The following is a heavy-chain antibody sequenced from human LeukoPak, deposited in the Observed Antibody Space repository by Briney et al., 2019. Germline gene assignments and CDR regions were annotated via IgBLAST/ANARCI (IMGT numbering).Heavy chain of an antibody. D-gene: IGHD1-14*01. CDR1: GFTFSSYA. CDR3: ARVGPWVNPDYYYMDV. Sequence: GGSLRLSCAASGFTFSSYAMSWVRQAPGKGLEWVSAISGSGGNTYYADSVKGRFTISRDNSKNTLYLQMNSLRAEDTAVYYCARVGPWVNPDYYYMDVWGKGTTVTVSS. V-gene: IGHV3-23*01. CDR2: ISGSGGNT. J-gene: IGHJ6*03.